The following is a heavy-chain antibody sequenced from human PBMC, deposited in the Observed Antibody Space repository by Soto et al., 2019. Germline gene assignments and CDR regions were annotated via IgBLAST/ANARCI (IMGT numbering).Heavy chain of an antibody. D-gene: IGHD3-16*02. CDR1: GGSISSSSYY. CDR3: ARQYYDYIWGSYRPNDAFDI. CDR2: IYYSGST. Sequence: QLQLQESGPGLVKPSETLSLTCTVSGGSISSSSYYWGWIRQPPGKGLEWIGSIYYSGSTYYNPSLESRVTISVDTSKNQFSLKLSSVTAADTAVYYCARQYYDYIWGSYRPNDAFDIWGQGTMVTVSS. V-gene: IGHV4-39*01. J-gene: IGHJ3*02.